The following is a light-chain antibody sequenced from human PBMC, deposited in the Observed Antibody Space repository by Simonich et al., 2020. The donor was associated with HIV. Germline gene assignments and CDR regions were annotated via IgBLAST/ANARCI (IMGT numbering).Light chain of an antibody. CDR2: DAS. V-gene: IGKV3-11*01. Sequence: EIVMTQSPATLSVSPGETTTLSCRASPTVSSNLAWYQQKPGLAPRLLIYDASNRATGIPARFSGSGSGTDFTLTISSLEPEDFAVYYCQQRSNWPLTFGGGTKVEIK. CDR3: QQRSNWPLT. CDR1: PTVSSN. J-gene: IGKJ4*01.